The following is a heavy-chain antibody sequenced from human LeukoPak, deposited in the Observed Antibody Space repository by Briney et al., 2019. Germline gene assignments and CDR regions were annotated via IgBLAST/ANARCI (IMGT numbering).Heavy chain of an antibody. D-gene: IGHD3-22*01. CDR3: TTVQSYYYDSSGYYIIDY. CDR2: TKSKIDGGTT. J-gene: IGHJ4*02. V-gene: IGHV3-15*01. CDR1: AFTFRNAW. Sequence: GRSLRLSCVASAFTFRNAWMSWVRQAPGKGLDWAGRTKSKIDGGTTDYAAPVKGRFNISRDDSKNSLYLQMNSLKTEDTAVYYCTTVQSYYYDSSGYYIIDYWGQGTLVTVSS.